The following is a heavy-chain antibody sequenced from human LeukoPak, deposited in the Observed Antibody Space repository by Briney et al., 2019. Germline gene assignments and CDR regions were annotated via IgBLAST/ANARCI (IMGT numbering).Heavy chain of an antibody. J-gene: IGHJ4*02. Sequence: SETLSLTCAVSGYSISISNWWGWIRQPPGKGLEWIGSIYYSGSTYYNPSLKSRVTISVDTSKNQFSLKLSSVTAADTAVYYCAGADYWGQGTLVTVSS. CDR3: AGADY. CDR2: IYYSGST. CDR1: GYSISISNW. V-gene: IGHV4-38-2*01.